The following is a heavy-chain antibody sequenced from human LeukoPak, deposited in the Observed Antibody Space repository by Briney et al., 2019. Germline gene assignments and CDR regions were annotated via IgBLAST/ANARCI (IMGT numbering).Heavy chain of an antibody. CDR3: ARDKEKGGSGSKFDY. D-gene: IGHD3-10*01. CDR1: GFTFSSYW. CDR2: IKQDGSEK. V-gene: IGHV3-7*01. J-gene: IGHJ4*02. Sequence: PGGSLRLSCAAFGFTFSSYWMSWVRQAPGKGLEWVANIKQDGSEKYYVDSVKGRFTISRDNAKNSLYLQMNSLRAEDTAVYYCARDKEKGGSGSKFDYWGQGTLVTVSS.